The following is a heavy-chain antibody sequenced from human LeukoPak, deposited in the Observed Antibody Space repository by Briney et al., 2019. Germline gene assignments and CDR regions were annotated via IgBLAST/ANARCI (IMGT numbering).Heavy chain of an antibody. V-gene: IGHV1-18*01. CDR2: ISPYNGDT. D-gene: IGHD2-15*01. Sequence: GASVKVSCKASIYTYTSYSISCVRQAPGQGLEWMGRISPYNGDTKNAQKIQDRVTMTTDTTTSTAYMELRSLSSDDTAVYYCARDRGPYCSVGTCYAPHIDYWGQGTLVTVPS. CDR1: IYTYTSYS. CDR3: ARDRGPYCSVGTCYAPHIDY. J-gene: IGHJ4*02.